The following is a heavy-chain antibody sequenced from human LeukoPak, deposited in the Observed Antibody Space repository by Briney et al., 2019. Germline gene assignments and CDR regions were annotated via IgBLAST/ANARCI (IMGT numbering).Heavy chain of an antibody. J-gene: IGHJ6*03. CDR3: ARGPIYSSGWQHTPCYYYYYMDV. CDR1: GYSFTSYW. CDR2: IYPGDSDT. Sequence: GESLQISCKGSGYSFTSYWIGWVRQMPGKGLEWMGIIYPGDSDTRYSPSFQGQVTISADKSISTAYLQWSSLKASDTAMYYCARGPIYSSGWQHTPCYYYYYMDVWGKGTTVTVSS. D-gene: IGHD6-19*01. V-gene: IGHV5-51*01.